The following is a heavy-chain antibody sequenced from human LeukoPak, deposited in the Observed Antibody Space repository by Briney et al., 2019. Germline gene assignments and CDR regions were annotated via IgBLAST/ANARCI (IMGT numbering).Heavy chain of an antibody. V-gene: IGHV4-34*01. CDR1: GGSFSGYY. J-gene: IGHJ6*02. CDR2: INHSGST. Sequence: SETLSLTCAVYGGSFSGYYWSWTRQPPGKGLEWIGEINHSGSTNYNPSLKSRVTISVDTSKNQFSLKLSSVTTADTAVYYCARGRTQIYYYYGMDVWGQGTTVTVSS. CDR3: ARGRTQIYYYYGMDV.